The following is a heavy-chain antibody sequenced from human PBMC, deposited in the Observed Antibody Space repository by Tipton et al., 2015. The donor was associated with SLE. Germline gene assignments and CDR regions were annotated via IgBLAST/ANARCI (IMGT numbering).Heavy chain of an antibody. V-gene: IGHV3-30*03. CDR3: AGQLSYYYGMDV. J-gene: IGHJ6*02. CDR2: ISYDGSSK. D-gene: IGHD6-13*01. CDR1: GFTFDDYA. Sequence: SLRLSCAASGFTFDDYAMHWVRLAPGKGLEWVAVISYDGSSKYYADSVKGRFTISRDNSKNTLYLQMNSLRAEDTAVYYCAGQLSYYYGMDVWGQGTTVTVSS.